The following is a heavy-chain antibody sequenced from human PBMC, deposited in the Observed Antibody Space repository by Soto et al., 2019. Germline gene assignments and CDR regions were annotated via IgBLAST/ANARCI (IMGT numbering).Heavy chain of an antibody. D-gene: IGHD6-6*01. V-gene: IGHV1-69*05. Sequence: ASVKVSCKASGGTFSSYAISWVRQAPGQGLEWMGGIIPIFGTANYAQKFQGRVTMTRDTSISTAYMELSRLRSDDTAAYYCAKGEYSSSSWDYWGQGTLVTVSS. CDR3: AKGEYSSSSWDY. J-gene: IGHJ4*02. CDR1: GGTFSSYA. CDR2: IIPIFGTA.